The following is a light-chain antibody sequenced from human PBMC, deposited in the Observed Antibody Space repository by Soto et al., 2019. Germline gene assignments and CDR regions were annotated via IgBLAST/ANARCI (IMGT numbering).Light chain of an antibody. CDR3: QQYYSTPYT. Sequence: DIVMTQSPDALAVSLGERATINCKSSQSVLFSSNNKNYLAWYQQKPGQPPNLLISWASTRDSGVPVRFSGSGSGTEFTLTISSLQAEDVAVYYCQQYYSTPYTFGQGTKLEI. V-gene: IGKV4-1*01. CDR1: QSVLFSSNNKNY. CDR2: WAS. J-gene: IGKJ2*01.